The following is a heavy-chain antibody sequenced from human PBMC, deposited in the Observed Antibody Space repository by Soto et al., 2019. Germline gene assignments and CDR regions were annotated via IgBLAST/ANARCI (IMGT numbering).Heavy chain of an antibody. J-gene: IGHJ3*02. CDR3: ALYCSSTSCYDAFDI. V-gene: IGHV1-8*01. CDR2: MNPNSGNT. D-gene: IGHD2-2*01. CDR1: GYTFTSYD. Sequence: ASVKVSFKASGYTFTSYDINWVRQATGQGLEWMGWMNPNSGNTGYAQKFQGRVTMTRNTSISTAYMELSSLRSEDTAVYYCALYCSSTSCYDAFDIWGQGTMVTVSS.